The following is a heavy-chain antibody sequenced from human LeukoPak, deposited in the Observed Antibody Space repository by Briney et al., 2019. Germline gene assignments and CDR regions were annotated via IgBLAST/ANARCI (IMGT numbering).Heavy chain of an antibody. Sequence: PSETLSLTCTVSGDSIRSSYWSWIRQPPGKGLEWIGFIYYSGSANYSPSLKSRVTISLDTSQNQISLNLTSVTAADTAVYYCARSSGSGSGNYYYYPLDVWGQGTTVSVSS. CDR2: IYYSGSA. D-gene: IGHD3-10*01. CDR3: ARSSGSGSGNYYYYPLDV. CDR1: GDSIRSSY. J-gene: IGHJ6*02. V-gene: IGHV4-59*01.